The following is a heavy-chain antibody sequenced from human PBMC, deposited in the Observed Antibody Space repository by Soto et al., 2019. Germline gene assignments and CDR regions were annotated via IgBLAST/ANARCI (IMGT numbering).Heavy chain of an antibody. CDR3: THRSPAYGHDF. V-gene: IGHV2-5*01. CDR1: DFSLTTRGVG. J-gene: IGHJ4*02. Sequence: XGPTLVNPTHTLALTCNFSDFSLTTRGVGVCCIRQPPGKALEWVALIYWNDDQRYNPSLKSRLTVTKDTSKNHVVLTMTNVDPLDTATYYCTHRSPAYGHDFWRQGTLVTVS. D-gene: IGHD3-10*01. CDR2: IYWNDDQ.